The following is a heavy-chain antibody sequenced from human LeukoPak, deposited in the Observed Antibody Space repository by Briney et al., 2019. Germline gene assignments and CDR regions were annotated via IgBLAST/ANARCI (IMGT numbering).Heavy chain of an antibody. CDR2: ISGSGGST. D-gene: IGHD6-19*01. Sequence: GGSLRLSCAASGFTFSSYAMSWVRQAPGKGLEWVSAISGSGGSTYYADSVKGRFTIPRDNSKNTLYPQMNSLRAEDTAVYYCAKGITPRVYSSGWQFDYWGQGTLVTVSS. CDR1: GFTFSSYA. V-gene: IGHV3-23*01. CDR3: AKGITPRVYSSGWQFDY. J-gene: IGHJ4*02.